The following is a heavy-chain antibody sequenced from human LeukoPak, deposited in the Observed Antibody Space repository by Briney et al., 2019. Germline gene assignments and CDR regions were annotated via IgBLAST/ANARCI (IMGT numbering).Heavy chain of an antibody. J-gene: IGHJ5*02. V-gene: IGHV3-48*02. Sequence: GGSLRLSCAASGFTFSSYSMNWVRQAPGKGLEWVSYISSSSSTIYYADSVKGRFTISRDNAKNSLYLQMNSLRDEDTAVYYCARSLSYYDIPMFDPWGQGTLVTVSS. CDR3: ARSLSYYDIPMFDP. CDR1: GFTFSSYS. CDR2: ISSSSSTI. D-gene: IGHD3-22*01.